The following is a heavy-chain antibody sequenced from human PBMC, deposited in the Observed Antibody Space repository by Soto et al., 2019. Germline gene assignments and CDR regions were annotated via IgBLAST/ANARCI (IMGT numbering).Heavy chain of an antibody. Sequence: VASVKVSCKASGGTFSSYAISWVRQAPGQGLEWMGGIIPIFGTANYAQKFQGRVTITADESTSTAYMELSSLRSEDTAVYYCARFGYCSSTSCYGGPEPYYYMDVWGKGTTVTVSS. D-gene: IGHD2-2*03. V-gene: IGHV1-69*13. CDR3: ARFGYCSSTSCYGGPEPYYYMDV. CDR1: GGTFSSYA. J-gene: IGHJ6*03. CDR2: IIPIFGTA.